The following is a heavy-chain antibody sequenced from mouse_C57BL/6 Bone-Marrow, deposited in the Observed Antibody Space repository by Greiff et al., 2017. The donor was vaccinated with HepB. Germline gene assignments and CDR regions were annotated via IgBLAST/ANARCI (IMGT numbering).Heavy chain of an antibody. D-gene: IGHD1-1*01. CDR3: TRKEFYYLFDD. J-gene: IGHJ2*01. V-gene: IGHV1-15*01. CDR1: GYTFTDYE. Sequence: VQLQQSGAELVRPGASVTLSCKASGYTFTDYEMHWVKQTPVHGLEWIGAIDPETGGTAYNQKFKGKAILTADKSSSTAYMELRSLTSEDSAVYYCTRKEFYYLFDDWGQGTTLTVSS. CDR2: IDPETGGT.